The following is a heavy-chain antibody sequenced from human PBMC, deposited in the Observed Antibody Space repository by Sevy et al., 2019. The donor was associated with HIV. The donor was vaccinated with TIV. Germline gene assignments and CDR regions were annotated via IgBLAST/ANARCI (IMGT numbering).Heavy chain of an antibody. J-gene: IGHJ4*02. CDR1: GFTFSSYA. CDR2: ISGSGGST. CDR3: AKDPGSGWSYDY. D-gene: IGHD6-19*01. Sequence: GGSLRLSCAASGFTFSSYAMSWVRQAPGKGLEWVSAISGSGGSTYYADSVKGRFTISRDNSKNTLYLQMNSLRAEDTVVYYCAKDPGSGWSYDYWGQGTLVTVSS. V-gene: IGHV3-23*01.